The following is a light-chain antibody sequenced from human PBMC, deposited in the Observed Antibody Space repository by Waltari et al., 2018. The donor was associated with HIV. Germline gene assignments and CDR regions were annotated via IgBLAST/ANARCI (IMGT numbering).Light chain of an antibody. CDR2: DVS. CDR3: CSYAGSDTFVL. J-gene: IGLJ2*01. CDR1: SSDVGGYDY. Sequence: QSALTQTRSVSGSPGQSVTISCTGTSSDVGGYDYGAWYQQHPGEAPKLIIYDVSKRPPGVPVRFSCSKAGNSAVLTLSGLQADGEADYFCCSYAGSDTFVLFGGGTKVTVL. V-gene: IGLV2-11*01.